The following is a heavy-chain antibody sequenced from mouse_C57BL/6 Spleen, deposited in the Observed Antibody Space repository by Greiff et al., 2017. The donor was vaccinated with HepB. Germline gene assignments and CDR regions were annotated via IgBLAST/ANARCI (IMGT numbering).Heavy chain of an antibody. D-gene: IGHD1-1*01. V-gene: IGHV1-80*01. J-gene: IGHJ2*01. CDR2: IYPGDGDT. CDR3: ARVGVGDYYGRILFDY. CDR1: GYAFSSYW. Sequence: QVQLQQSGAELVKPGASVKISCKASGYAFSSYWMNWVKQRPGKGLEWIGQIYPGDGDTNYNGKFKGKATLTADKSSSTAYMQLSSLTSEDSAVYFCARVGVGDYYGRILFDYWGQGTTLTVSS.